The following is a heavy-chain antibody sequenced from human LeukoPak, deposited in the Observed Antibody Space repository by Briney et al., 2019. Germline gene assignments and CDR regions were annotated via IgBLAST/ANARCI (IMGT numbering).Heavy chain of an antibody. V-gene: IGHV3-53*01. CDR2: IFSAGNT. CDR1: GFSVGSTY. CDR3: ARDRGEGTDY. Sequence: GGSLGLSCAASGFSVGSTYMTWVRQAPGKGLDWVSVIFSAGNTYYADSVKGRFTISRDNSKNTLYLQMNSLGAEDTAVYYCARDRGEGTDYWGQGTLVTVSS. J-gene: IGHJ4*02. D-gene: IGHD3-16*01.